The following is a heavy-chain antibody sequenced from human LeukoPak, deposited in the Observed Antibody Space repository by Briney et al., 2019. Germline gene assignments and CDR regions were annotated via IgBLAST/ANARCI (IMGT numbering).Heavy chain of an antibody. J-gene: IGHJ4*02. Sequence: NPSETLSLTCSVFDGSINSYYWTWIRQPPGKGLEWIGYIYYTGSTNYNPSLKSRVTISVDTSKNQFSLKLSSVTAADTAMYYCARGATYFDYWGQGTLVTVS. CDR1: DGSINSYY. V-gene: IGHV4-59*01. D-gene: IGHD4/OR15-4a*01. CDR2: IYYTGST. CDR3: ARGATYFDY.